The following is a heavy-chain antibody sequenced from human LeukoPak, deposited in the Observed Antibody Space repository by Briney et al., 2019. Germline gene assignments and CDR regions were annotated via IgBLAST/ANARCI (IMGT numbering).Heavy chain of an antibody. J-gene: IGHJ1*01. D-gene: IGHD6-19*01. CDR1: GGSFSGYY. CDR2: INHSGST. Sequence: SETLSLTCAVYGGSFSGYYRSWIRQPPGKGLEWIGEINHSGSTNYNPSLKSRVTISVDTSKNQFSLKLSSVTAADTAVYYCAGSQWLAPPHLFQHWGQGTLVTVSS. V-gene: IGHV4-34*01. CDR3: AGSQWLAPPHLFQH.